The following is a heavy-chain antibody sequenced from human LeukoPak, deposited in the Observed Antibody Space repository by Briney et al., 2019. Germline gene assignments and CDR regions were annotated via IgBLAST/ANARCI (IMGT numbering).Heavy chain of an antibody. CDR3: AKDLSYNYGATKDY. CDR1: GFTFSSYA. D-gene: IGHD1-1*01. J-gene: IGHJ4*02. CDR2: ISGSGGST. V-gene: IGHV3-23*01. Sequence: GGSLRLSCAASGFTFSSYAMSWVRQAPGKGLEWVSGISGSGGSTYYADSVKGRFTISRDNSKNTLYLQMNSLRAEDTAVYYCAKDLSYNYGATKDYWGQGALVTVSS.